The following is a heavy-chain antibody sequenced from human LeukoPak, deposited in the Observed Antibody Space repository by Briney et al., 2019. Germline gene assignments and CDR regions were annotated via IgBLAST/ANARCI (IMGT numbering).Heavy chain of an antibody. V-gene: IGHV4-59*08. CDR2: IYYSGRT. CDR1: GGSISSYY. J-gene: IGHJ4*02. Sequence: PSETLSLTCTVSGGSISSYYWGWIRQPPGKGLEWIGYIYYSGRTNYNPSLKSRVTISVDTSKNQLSLKLSSVTAADTAVYYCARGGRDGYTLYPFDYWGQGTLVTVSS. D-gene: IGHD5-24*01. CDR3: ARGGRDGYTLYPFDY.